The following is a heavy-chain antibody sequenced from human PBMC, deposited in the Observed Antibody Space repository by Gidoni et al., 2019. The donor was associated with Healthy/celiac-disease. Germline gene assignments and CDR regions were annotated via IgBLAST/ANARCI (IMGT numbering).Heavy chain of an antibody. D-gene: IGHD2-2*01. Sequence: QLQLQESGPGLVKPSETLSPTCTVSGGSISSSSYYWGWSRQPPGKGLEWIGSIYYSGSTYYSPSLKSRVNISVDTSKNQFSLKLSAVTAADTAVYYGARQGLYCSSTSCAFDYWGQGTLVTVSS. V-gene: IGHV4-39*01. CDR2: IYYSGST. CDR1: GGSISSSSYY. CDR3: ARQGLYCSSTSCAFDY. J-gene: IGHJ4*02.